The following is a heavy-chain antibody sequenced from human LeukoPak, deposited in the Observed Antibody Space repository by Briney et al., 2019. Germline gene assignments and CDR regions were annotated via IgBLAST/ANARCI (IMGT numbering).Heavy chain of an antibody. J-gene: IGHJ3*02. CDR1: GYTFTGYY. Sequence: GASVKVSRKASGYTFTGYYMHWVRQAPGQGLGWMGWISAYNGNTNYAQKLQGRVTMTTDTSTSTAYMELRSLRSDDTAVYYCAREYRGYSSSSIAFDIWGQGTMVTVSS. D-gene: IGHD6-6*01. CDR3: AREYRGYSSSSIAFDI. CDR2: ISAYNGNT. V-gene: IGHV1-18*04.